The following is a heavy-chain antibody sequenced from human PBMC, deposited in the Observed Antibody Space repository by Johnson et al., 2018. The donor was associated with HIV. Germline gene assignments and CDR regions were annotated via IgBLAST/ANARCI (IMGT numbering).Heavy chain of an antibody. CDR1: GFTVSSNY. Sequence: VQLVESGGGLIQPGGSLRLSCAASGFTVSSNYMSWVRQAPGKGLEWVSVIYSGGSTYYAYSVKCRFTISRDNSKNTLYLQMNSLRAEDTAVYYCARSQPEEYSSSSDAFDIWGQGTMVTVSS. D-gene: IGHD6-6*01. J-gene: IGHJ3*02. CDR2: IYSGGST. V-gene: IGHV3-53*01. CDR3: ARSQPEEYSSSSDAFDI.